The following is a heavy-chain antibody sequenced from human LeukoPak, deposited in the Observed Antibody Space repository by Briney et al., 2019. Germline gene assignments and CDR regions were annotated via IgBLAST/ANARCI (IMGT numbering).Heavy chain of an antibody. CDR1: GGSISSGDYY. D-gene: IGHD6-19*01. V-gene: IGHV4-30-4*08. Sequence: SQTLSLTCTVSGGSISSGDYYWSWIRQPPGKGLEWIGYIYYSGSTYYNPSLKSRVTISVDTSKNQFSLKLSSVTAADTAVYYCARRPNSSGWRFDYWGQGTLVTVSS. J-gene: IGHJ4*02. CDR3: ARRPNSSGWRFDY. CDR2: IYYSGST.